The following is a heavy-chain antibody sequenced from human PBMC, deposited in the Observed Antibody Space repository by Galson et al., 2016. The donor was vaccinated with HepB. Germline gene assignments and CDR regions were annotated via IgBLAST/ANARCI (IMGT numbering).Heavy chain of an antibody. CDR2: ISRSSTHT. J-gene: IGHJ4*02. Sequence: SLRLSCAASGFTFSDFYMSWIRQAPGKGLEWISYISRSSTHTNYAGSLQGRFTIFRDNARTSLYLQMNSLRDEDTAVYFCARGGEWNHELFDYWGLGTLVTVSS. CDR3: ARGGEWNHELFDY. CDR1: GFTFSDFY. D-gene: IGHD1-14*01. V-gene: IGHV3-11*06.